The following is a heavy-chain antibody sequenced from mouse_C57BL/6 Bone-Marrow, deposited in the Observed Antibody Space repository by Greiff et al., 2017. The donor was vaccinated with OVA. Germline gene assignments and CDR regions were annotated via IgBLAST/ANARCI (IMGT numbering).Heavy chain of an antibody. D-gene: IGHD2-12*01. CDR3: ARQDDSNDEFYAMDY. V-gene: IGHV5-15*01. J-gene: IGHJ4*01. Sequence: EVMLVESGGGLVQPGGSLKLSCAASGFTFSDYGMAWVRQAPRKGPEWVAFLSNLAYSIYYADTVTGRFTLSRETAKNTLYLEMSSLRAEDTAMYYCARQDDSNDEFYAMDYWGQGTSVTVSS. CDR1: GFTFSDYG. CDR2: LSNLAYSI.